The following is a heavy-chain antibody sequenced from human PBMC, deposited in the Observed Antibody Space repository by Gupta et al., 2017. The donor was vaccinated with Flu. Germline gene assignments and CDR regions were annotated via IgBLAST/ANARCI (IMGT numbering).Heavy chain of an antibody. CDR2: INHSGST. CDR1: GGSFGGYY. J-gene: IGHJ5*02. CDR3: ARGVNWNYGLSLSWFDP. Sequence: QVQLQQWGAGLLKPSETLSLTCAVYGGSFGGYYWSWIRQPPGKGLEWSGEINHSGSTNYHPSLKSRVTISVDTSKNQFSLKLSSVTAADTAVYYCARGVNWNYGLSLSWFDPWGQGTLVTVSS. D-gene: IGHD1-7*01. V-gene: IGHV4-34*01.